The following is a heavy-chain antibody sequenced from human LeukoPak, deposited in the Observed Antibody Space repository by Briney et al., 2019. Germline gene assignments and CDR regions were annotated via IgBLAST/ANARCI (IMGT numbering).Heavy chain of an antibody. CDR3: ARGGGSSGYYYS. Sequence: SETLSLTCTVSGGPLSSHYCSWVRQPPGKGLEWIGYISYSGNTNYNPSLKSRVTMSVDTSKNHFSLKLTSVTAAATAVYYCARGGGSSGYYYSWGQGTLVTVSS. CDR1: GGPLSSHY. CDR2: ISYSGNT. J-gene: IGHJ4*02. V-gene: IGHV4-59*11. D-gene: IGHD3-22*01.